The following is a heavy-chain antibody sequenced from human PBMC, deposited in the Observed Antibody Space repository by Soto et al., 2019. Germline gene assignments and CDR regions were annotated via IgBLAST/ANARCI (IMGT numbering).Heavy chain of an antibody. Sequence: SLRLSCAASGFTFSSYGMHWVRQAPGKGLEWVSTIGSVGGDTYYADSVKGRFTISRDDSKNTLLLQMNSLRAEDTAVYYCVKDRMAYNSVWDPFDIWGQGTMVTVSS. CDR1: GFTFSSYG. CDR3: VKDRMAYNSVWDPFDI. CDR2: IGSVGGDT. V-gene: IGHV3-23*01. J-gene: IGHJ3*02. D-gene: IGHD1-20*01.